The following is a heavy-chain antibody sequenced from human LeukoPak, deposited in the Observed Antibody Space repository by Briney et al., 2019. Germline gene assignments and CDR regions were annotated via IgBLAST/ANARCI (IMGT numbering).Heavy chain of an antibody. V-gene: IGHV3-23*01. Sequence: GGSLRLSCAASGFTFSSYAMNWVRQAPGRGLEWVSIISGSGDNTNYADSVKGRFTISRDNSKNAVYLQMNSLRAEDTAVYYCARDSYGDANFDSWGQGTLVTVSS. CDR3: ARDSYGDANFDS. CDR1: GFTFSSYA. CDR2: ISGSGDNT. J-gene: IGHJ4*02. D-gene: IGHD4-17*01.